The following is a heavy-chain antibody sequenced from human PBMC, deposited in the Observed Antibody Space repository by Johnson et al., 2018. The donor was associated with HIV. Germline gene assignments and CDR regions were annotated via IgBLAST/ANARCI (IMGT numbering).Heavy chain of an antibody. J-gene: IGHJ3*02. V-gene: IGHV3-30*04. Sequence: QVQLVESGGGVVQPGRSLRLSCAASGFTFSSYAMHWVRQAPGKGLEWVAVISSDGSNKYYADSVKGRFTISRDSSKNTLYLQMKCLRVEDTAVYYCARSPETGDRLWRAFDIWGHGTMVTVSS. D-gene: IGHD4-17*01. CDR3: ARSPETGDRLWRAFDI. CDR2: ISSDGSNK. CDR1: GFTFSSYA.